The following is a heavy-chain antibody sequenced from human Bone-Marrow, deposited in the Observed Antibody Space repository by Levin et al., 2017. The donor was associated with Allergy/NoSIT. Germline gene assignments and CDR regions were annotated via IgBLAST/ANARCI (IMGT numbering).Heavy chain of an antibody. CDR2: ISGGGETT. J-gene: IGHJ4*02. CDR3: ARGNYIADY. D-gene: IGHD1-7*01. Sequence: LSLTCAVSGFTFTDYYMTWIRQSPGKGLEWLAYISGGGETTYYADSVKGRFTISRDNSKKSLSLQMNSLSAEDTATYYCARGNYIADYWGQGTLVTVSS. CDR1: GFTFTDYY. V-gene: IGHV3-11*01.